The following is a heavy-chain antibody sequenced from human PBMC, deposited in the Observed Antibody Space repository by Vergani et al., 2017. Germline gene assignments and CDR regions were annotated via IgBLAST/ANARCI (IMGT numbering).Heavy chain of an antibody. Sequence: EVQLVQSGAEVKTPGESLKISCKGSGYSFTSYWIGWVRQMPGKGLEWMGIIYPGDSDTRYSPSFQGQVTISADKSISTAYLQWSSLKASDTAMYYCXRHMGDSSGYYLNYYYYGMDVWGQGTTVTVSS. D-gene: IGHD3-22*01. V-gene: IGHV5-51*01. CDR3: XRHMGDSSGYYLNYYYYGMDV. J-gene: IGHJ6*02. CDR2: IYPGDSDT. CDR1: GYSFTSYW.